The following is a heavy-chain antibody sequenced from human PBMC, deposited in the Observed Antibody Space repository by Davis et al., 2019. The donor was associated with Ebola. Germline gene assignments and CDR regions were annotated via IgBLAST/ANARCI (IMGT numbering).Heavy chain of an antibody. Sequence: SVKVSCKASGGTFSSYAISWVRQAPGQGLEWMGGIIPIFGTANYAQKFQGRVTITADESTSTAYMELSSLRSEDTAAYYCARGGLELRENWFDPWGQGTLVTVSS. D-gene: IGHD1-7*01. CDR2: IIPIFGTA. V-gene: IGHV1-69*13. CDR3: ARGGLELRENWFDP. J-gene: IGHJ5*02. CDR1: GGTFSSYA.